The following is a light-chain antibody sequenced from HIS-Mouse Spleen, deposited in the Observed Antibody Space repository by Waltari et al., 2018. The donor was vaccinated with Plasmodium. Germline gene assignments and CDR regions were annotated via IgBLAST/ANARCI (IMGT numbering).Light chain of an antibody. CDR1: ALPKQY. V-gene: IGLV3-25*03. J-gene: IGLJ2*01. CDR2: KDS. CDR3: QSADSSGTYRV. Sequence: SYELTQPPSVSVSPGQTARITCSGDALPKQYAYWYQQKPGQAPVLVLNKDSVRPSGIPERFSGSSSGTTVTLTISGVQAEDEADYYCQSADSSGTYRVFGGGTKLTVL.